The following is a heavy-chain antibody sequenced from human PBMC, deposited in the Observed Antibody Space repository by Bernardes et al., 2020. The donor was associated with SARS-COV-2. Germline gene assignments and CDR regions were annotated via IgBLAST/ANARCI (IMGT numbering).Heavy chain of an antibody. CDR2: ISGSGGST. Sequence: GEPLSLSCAASGFTFSSSAMSWVRQAPGPGLAWVSAISGSGGSTYYADSVKGRFTISRDNSKNTLYLQMNSLRAEDTAVYYCAPPPITIFGVVIDYWGQGTLVTGSA. D-gene: IGHD3-3*01. CDR3: APPPITIFGVVIDY. J-gene: IGHJ4*02. CDR1: GFTFSSSA. V-gene: IGHV3-23*01.